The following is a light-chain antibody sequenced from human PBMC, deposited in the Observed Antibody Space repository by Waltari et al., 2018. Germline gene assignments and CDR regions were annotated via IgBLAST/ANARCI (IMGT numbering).Light chain of an antibody. Sequence: DIQLTQSPSSVSASVGDRVIITCRASQGVRTWLAWYQQKPGEAPKLLIYAASSLLSGVTSRFTGSGSGTDFALTINNLQPDDFATYFCQQGHSFPITFGQGTRVDIK. V-gene: IGKV1-12*01. J-gene: IGKJ5*01. CDR3: QQGHSFPIT. CDR1: QGVRTW. CDR2: AAS.